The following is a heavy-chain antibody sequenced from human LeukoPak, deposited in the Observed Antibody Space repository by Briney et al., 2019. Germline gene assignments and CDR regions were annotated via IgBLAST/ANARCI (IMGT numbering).Heavy chain of an antibody. Sequence: ASVKVSCKASGYTFTGYYMHWVRQAPGQGLEWMGWINPNSGGTNYAQKFQGRVTMTRDTSISTAYMELSRLRSDDTAVYYCARTPLYCSSTSCYYSWFDPWGQGTLVTVSS. CDR2: INPNSGGT. J-gene: IGHJ5*02. V-gene: IGHV1-2*02. D-gene: IGHD2-2*01. CDR3: ARTPLYCSSTSCYYSWFDP. CDR1: GYTFTGYY.